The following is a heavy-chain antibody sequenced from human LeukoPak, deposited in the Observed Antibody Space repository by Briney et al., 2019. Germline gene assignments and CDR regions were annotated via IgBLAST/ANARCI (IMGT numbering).Heavy chain of an antibody. D-gene: IGHD6-13*01. J-gene: IGHJ4*02. CDR3: ARHRGVAETSIDY. Sequence: ASVTVSCKASGYTFTSYAMHWVRQAPGQRLEWMGWINAGNGNTKYSQKFQGRVTITRDTSASTAYMELSSLKASDTAMYYCARHRGVAETSIDYWGQGTLVTVSS. CDR1: GYTFTSYA. V-gene: IGHV1-3*01. CDR2: INAGNGNT.